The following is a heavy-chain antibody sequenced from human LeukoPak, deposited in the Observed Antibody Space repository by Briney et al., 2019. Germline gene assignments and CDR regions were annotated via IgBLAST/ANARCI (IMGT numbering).Heavy chain of an antibody. V-gene: IGHV3-64D*06. Sequence: GGSLRLSCSASGFTFSSYAMHWVRQAPGKGLEYVSAISSNGGSTYYADSVKGRFTISRDNSKNTLYLQMSSLRAEDTAVYYCVKRRRRDFDHLNLDHWGQGTLVTVSS. D-gene: IGHD3-9*01. J-gene: IGHJ4*02. CDR2: ISSNGGST. CDR3: VKRRRRDFDHLNLDH. CDR1: GFTFSSYA.